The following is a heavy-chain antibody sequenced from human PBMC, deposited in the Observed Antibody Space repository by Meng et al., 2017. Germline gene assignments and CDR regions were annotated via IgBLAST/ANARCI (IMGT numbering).Heavy chain of an antibody. V-gene: IGHV3-15*01. J-gene: IGHJ3*02. CDR3: TTDYDSSGDAFDI. CDR1: GFTFSNAW. D-gene: IGHD3-22*01. Sequence: EGSLRLSCAASGFTFSNAWMSWVRQAPGKGLEWVGRIKSKTDGGTTDYAAPVKGRFTISRDDSKNTLYLQMNSLKTEDTAVYYCTTDYDSSGDAFDIWGQGTMVTVSS. CDR2: IKSKTDGGTT.